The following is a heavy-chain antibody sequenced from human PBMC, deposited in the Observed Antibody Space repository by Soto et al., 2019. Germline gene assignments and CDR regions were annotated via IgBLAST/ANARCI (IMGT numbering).Heavy chain of an antibody. CDR2: ISAYNGNT. D-gene: IGHD3-22*01. Sequence: ASVKVSCKASGYTFTSYGISWLRQSPGQGLEWMGWISAYNGNTNYAQKLQGRVTMTTDTSTSTAYMELRSLRSDDTAVYYCARVGDDSSGYVPDYWGQGTLVTVSS. CDR3: ARVGDDSSGYVPDY. J-gene: IGHJ4*02. V-gene: IGHV1-18*04. CDR1: GYTFTSYG.